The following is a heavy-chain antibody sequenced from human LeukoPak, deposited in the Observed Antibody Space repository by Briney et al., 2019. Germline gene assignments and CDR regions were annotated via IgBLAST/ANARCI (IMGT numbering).Heavy chain of an antibody. J-gene: IGHJ4*02. D-gene: IGHD3-3*01. CDR1: GFTFSSYW. CDR3: ARDGSETYYDFWSGYPPAGYYDY. V-gene: IGHV3-7*05. CDR2: IKQDGSEK. Sequence: GGSLRLTCAASGFTFSSYWMSWVRQAPGKGLEWVANIKQDGSEKYYVDSVKGRFTISRDNAKNSLYLQMNSLRAEDTAVYYCARDGSETYYDFWSGYPPAGYYDYWGQGTLVTVFS.